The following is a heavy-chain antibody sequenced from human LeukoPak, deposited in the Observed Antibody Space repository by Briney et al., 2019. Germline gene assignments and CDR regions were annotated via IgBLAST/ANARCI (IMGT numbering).Heavy chain of an antibody. V-gene: IGHV1-2*04. J-gene: IGHJ4*02. CDR2: INPNSGGT. D-gene: IGHD6-13*01. CDR1: GHTFTGYY. CDR3: ARSQLGYSSSWYDY. Sequence: ASVKVSCKASGHTFTGYYMHWVRQAPGQGLEWMGWINPNSGGTNYAQKFQGWVTMTRDTSISTAYMELSRLRSDDTAVYYCARSQLGYSSSWYDYWGQGTLVTVSS.